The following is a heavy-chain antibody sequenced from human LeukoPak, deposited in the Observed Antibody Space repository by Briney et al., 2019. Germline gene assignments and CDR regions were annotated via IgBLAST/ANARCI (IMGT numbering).Heavy chain of an antibody. CDR1: GFTFSSYA. CDR3: AKMGSGIARAY. Sequence: GGSLRLSCAASGFTFSSYAMSWVRQAPGKGLGWVSAISGSGGSTYYADSVKGRFTISRDNSKNTLYLQMNSLRAEDTGVYYCAKMGSGIARAYWGQGTLVTVSS. CDR2: ISGSGGST. J-gene: IGHJ4*02. D-gene: IGHD6-13*01. V-gene: IGHV3-23*01.